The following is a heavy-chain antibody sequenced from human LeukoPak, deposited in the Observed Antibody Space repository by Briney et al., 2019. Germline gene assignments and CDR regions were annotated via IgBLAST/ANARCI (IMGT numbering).Heavy chain of an antibody. CDR1: GGSISSYY. D-gene: IGHD3-22*01. V-gene: IGHV4-59*12. CDR3: ARGGGTAYYDSSGGFDY. J-gene: IGHJ4*02. Sequence: SETLSLTCTVSGGSISSYYWSWIRQPPGKGLEWIGYIYYSGSTYYNPSLKSRVTISVDTSKNQFSLKLSSVTAADTAVYYCARGGGTAYYDSSGGFDYWGQGTLVTVSS. CDR2: IYYSGST.